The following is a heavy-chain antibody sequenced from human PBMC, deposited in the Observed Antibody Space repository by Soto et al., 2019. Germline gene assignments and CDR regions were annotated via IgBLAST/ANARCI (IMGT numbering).Heavy chain of an antibody. CDR3: ARLGAFYQSLDP. CDR2: IYYAGST. Sequence: QLQLQESGPGLVKPSETLSITCTVSGGSFSPNYWSWIRQPPGKGLEWVGYIYYAGSTSYNPSLKSRVTISLDTSKIQFSLSLSSVTAADTAVYYCARLGAFYQSLDPWGPGTLVTVSS. V-gene: IGHV4-59*08. CDR1: GGSFSPNY. J-gene: IGHJ5*02. D-gene: IGHD3-3*02.